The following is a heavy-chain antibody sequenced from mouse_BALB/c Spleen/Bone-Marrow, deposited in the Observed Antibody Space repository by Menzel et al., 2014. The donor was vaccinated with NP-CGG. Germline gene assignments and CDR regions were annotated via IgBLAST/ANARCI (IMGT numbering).Heavy chain of an antibody. CDR3: AREEITTAYFDY. V-gene: IGHV1-4*02. Sequence: QVQLQQSASELARPGASVRLSCRASGYTFTGYTMQWVKQRPGQGLEWIGYIVPRSGYIDYNQKFKDKTTLTADKSSSTAYMQLSRLTSEDSAVYDCAREEITTAYFDYWGRGTTLTVSS. J-gene: IGHJ2*01. CDR1: GYTFTGYT. D-gene: IGHD1-2*01. CDR2: IVPRSGYI.